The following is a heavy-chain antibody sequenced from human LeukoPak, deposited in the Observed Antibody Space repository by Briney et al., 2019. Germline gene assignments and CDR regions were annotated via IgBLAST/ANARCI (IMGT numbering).Heavy chain of an antibody. CDR3: AKALHVWLFGFDY. CDR2: ISYDGNNK. J-gene: IGHJ4*02. CDR1: GITFSSYG. V-gene: IGHV3-30*18. D-gene: IGHD3-22*01. Sequence: GGSPRLSCAASGITFSSYGMHWVRQAPGKGLEWVAVISYDGNNKYYADSVKGRFTISRDNSKNTLYLQMNSLRAEDTAVYYCAKALHVWLFGFDYWGQGTLVTVSS.